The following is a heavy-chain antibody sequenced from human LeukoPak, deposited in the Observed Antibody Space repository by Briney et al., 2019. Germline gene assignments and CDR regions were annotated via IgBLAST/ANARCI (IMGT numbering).Heavy chain of an antibody. CDR2: IIPIFGTA. CDR1: GGTFSSYA. D-gene: IGHD6-13*01. Sequence: SVKVSCKASGGTFSSYAISWVRQAPGQGLEWMGGIIPIFGTANYAQKFQGRVTITTDESTSTAYMELGSLRSEDTAVYYCARHSRSWYGYFQHWGQGTLVTVSS. CDR3: ARHSRSWYGYFQH. V-gene: IGHV1-69*05. J-gene: IGHJ1*01.